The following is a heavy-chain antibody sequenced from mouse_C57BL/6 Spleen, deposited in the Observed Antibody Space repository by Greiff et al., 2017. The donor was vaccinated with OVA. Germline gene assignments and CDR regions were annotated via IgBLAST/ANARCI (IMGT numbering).Heavy chain of an antibody. D-gene: IGHD1-1*01. CDR3: SSLYYFDY. J-gene: IGHJ2*01. CDR1: GYAFSSSW. Sequence: VQLQQSGPELVKPGASVKISCKASGYAFSSSWMNWVKQRPGKGLEWIGRIYPGDGDTNYNGKFKGKATLTADKSSSTAYMQLSSLTSEDSAVYFCSSLYYFDYWGQGTTLTVSS. V-gene: IGHV1-82*01. CDR2: IYPGDGDT.